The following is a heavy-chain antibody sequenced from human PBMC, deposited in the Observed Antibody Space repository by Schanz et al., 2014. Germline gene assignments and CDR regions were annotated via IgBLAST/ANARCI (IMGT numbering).Heavy chain of an antibody. V-gene: IGHV1-2*02. CDR3: ARGSIYSNSKFFVY. J-gene: IGHJ4*02. Sequence: QVRLVQSGAELKMPGATVKVSCKASGNTLSAYYIHWIRQAPGQGLEWMGWIDPNSGGTNYAQKFQGRVTMTRDTSISTAYMELRRLRSDDTAVYYCARGSIYSNSKFFVYWGQGTLVTVSS. D-gene: IGHD4-4*01. CDR1: GNTLSAYY. CDR2: IDPNSGGT.